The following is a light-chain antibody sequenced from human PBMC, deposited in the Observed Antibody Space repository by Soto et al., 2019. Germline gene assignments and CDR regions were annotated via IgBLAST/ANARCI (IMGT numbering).Light chain of an antibody. Sequence: DLQMTQSPSTLSASVGARVTITCRASQSISSWLAWYQQKPGKAPNLLIYKASSLESGVPSRFSGSGSGTEFTLTISSLQPDDGATYDCQQYNSFPQTFGQGTKVDIK. CDR1: QSISSW. V-gene: IGKV1-5*03. CDR2: KAS. CDR3: QQYNSFPQT. J-gene: IGKJ1*01.